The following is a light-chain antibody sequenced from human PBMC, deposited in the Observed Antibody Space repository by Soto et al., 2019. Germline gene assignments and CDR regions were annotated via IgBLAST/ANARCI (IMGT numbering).Light chain of an antibody. CDR1: QSIGPY. J-gene: IGKJ1*01. Sequence: IHMTKSPASLSVSAGDRDTITCRASQSIGPYLNWYQQKPGKAPKLLIYAASSLQSGVPSRFSGSGSETDFTLTIISLQPEDFTTYSCQQSYSTTWTFGQGTMVDI. V-gene: IGKV1-39*01. CDR3: QQSYSTTWT. CDR2: AAS.